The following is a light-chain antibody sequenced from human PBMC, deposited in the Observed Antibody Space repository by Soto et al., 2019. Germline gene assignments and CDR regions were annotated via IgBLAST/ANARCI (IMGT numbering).Light chain of an antibody. J-gene: IGLJ3*02. V-gene: IGLV2-23*01. CDR2: EDN. Sequence: QSVLTQPASMSGSPGQSITISCTGTSSDVGSYNLVSWYQQHPGTAPKLMIYEDNKRPSGVSNRFSGSKSGNTASLTISGLQTEDEADYYCCSYAATSTWVFGGGTKVTVL. CDR1: SSDVGSYNL. CDR3: CSYAATSTWV.